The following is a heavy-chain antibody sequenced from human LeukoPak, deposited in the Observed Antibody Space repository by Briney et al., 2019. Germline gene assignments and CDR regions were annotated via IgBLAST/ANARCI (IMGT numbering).Heavy chain of an antibody. CDR2: IYHSGST. J-gene: IGHJ4*02. Sequence: PSETLSLTCTVSGGSISSGGYSWSWIRQPPGKGLEWIGYIYHSGSTYYNPSLKSRVTISVDRSKNQFSLKLSSVTAADTAVYYCAVVVLRDYFDYWGQGTLVTVSS. CDR1: GGSISSGGYS. V-gene: IGHV4-30-2*01. CDR3: AVVVLRDYFDY. D-gene: IGHD2-8*01.